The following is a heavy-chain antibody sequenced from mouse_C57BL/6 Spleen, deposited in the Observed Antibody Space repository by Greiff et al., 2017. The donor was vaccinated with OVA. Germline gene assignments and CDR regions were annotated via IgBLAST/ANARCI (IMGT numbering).Heavy chain of an antibody. CDR3: TRWGESDYVGDYFEY. V-gene: IGHV5-9-1*02. CDR1: GFTFSSYA. J-gene: IGHJ2*01. D-gene: IGHD2-4*01. CDR2: ISSGGDYI. Sequence: DVMLVESGEGLVKPGGSLKLSCAASGFTFSSYAMSWVRQTPEKRLEWVAYISSGGDYIYYADTVKGRFTISRDNARNTLYLQMSSLKSEDTAMYYCTRWGESDYVGDYFEYRGEGTTLTVSS.